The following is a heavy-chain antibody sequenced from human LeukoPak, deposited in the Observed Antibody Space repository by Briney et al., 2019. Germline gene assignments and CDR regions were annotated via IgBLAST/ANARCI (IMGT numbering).Heavy chain of an antibody. CDR3: ARDGSGSGWYAGDY. J-gene: IGHJ4*02. CDR2: IKQDGSEK. CDR1: GFTFSSYW. D-gene: IGHD6-19*01. Sequence: GGSLRLSCAASGFTFSSYWMSWVRQAPGKGLEWVASIKQDGSEKYYVDSVKGRFTISRDNAKNSLYLQMNSLRAEDTAVYYCARDGSGSGWYAGDYWGQGTLVTVSS. V-gene: IGHV3-7*03.